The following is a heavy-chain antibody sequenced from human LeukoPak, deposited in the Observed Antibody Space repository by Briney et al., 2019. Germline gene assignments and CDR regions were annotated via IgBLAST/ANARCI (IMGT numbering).Heavy chain of an antibody. CDR2: ISYDGSNK. Sequence: PGGSLRLSCAASGFTFTTYWMSWVRQAPGKGLEWEAAISYDGSNKNYADSVKGRFTISRDNSKNTLYLQMNSLRAEDTAVYYCARGVRIAVAGNIDYWGQGTLVTVSS. V-gene: IGHV3-30*03. J-gene: IGHJ4*02. CDR1: GFTFTTYW. CDR3: ARGVRIAVAGNIDY. D-gene: IGHD6-19*01.